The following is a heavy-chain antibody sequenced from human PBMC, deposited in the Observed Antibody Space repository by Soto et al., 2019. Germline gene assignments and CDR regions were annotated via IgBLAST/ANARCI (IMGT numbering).Heavy chain of an antibody. Sequence: SETLSLTCTVFGGSISSVGYYWIWIRQHPGKGLEWIGYIYYSGSTYYNPSLKSRVTISVDTSKNQFSLKLSSVTAADTAVYYCARDNWNDGHFDYWGQGTLVTVSS. V-gene: IGHV4-31*03. CDR3: ARDNWNDGHFDY. D-gene: IGHD1-20*01. CDR1: GGSISSVGYY. J-gene: IGHJ4*02. CDR2: IYYSGST.